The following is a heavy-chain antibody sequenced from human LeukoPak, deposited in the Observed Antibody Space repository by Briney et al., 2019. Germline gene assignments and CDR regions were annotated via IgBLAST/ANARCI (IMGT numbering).Heavy chain of an antibody. CDR3: AKLVVAGTDDWFDP. Sequence: GTSLRLSCAASGFTFISYAIHWVRQAPGKGLEWVAVISFHGTDTFYADSVKGRFTISRDNSKNTLYLQMNSLRAEDTAVYYCAKLVVAGTDDWFDPWGQGTLVTVSS. D-gene: IGHD6-19*01. CDR2: ISFHGTDT. J-gene: IGHJ5*02. CDR1: GFTFISYA. V-gene: IGHV3-30*04.